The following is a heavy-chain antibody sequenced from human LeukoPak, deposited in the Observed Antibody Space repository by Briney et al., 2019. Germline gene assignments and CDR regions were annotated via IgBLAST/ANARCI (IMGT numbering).Heavy chain of an antibody. CDR3: ARRGRTPFDY. Sequence: GSLGLSCVASGFTFITHGKHWVRQAPGKGLDWVIFIRSDGFIKYYADFVNGRLIISRDNSKNTLHLQMNSLRAEDTATYCCARRGRTPFDYWGQGTLVTVSS. CDR1: GFTFITHG. D-gene: IGHD3-10*01. V-gene: IGHV3-30*02. J-gene: IGHJ4*02. CDR2: IRSDGFIK.